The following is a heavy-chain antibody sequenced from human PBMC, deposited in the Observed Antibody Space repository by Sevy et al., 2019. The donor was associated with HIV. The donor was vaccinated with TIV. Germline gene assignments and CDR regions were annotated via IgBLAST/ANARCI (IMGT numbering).Heavy chain of an antibody. V-gene: IGHV3-23*01. J-gene: IGHJ6*03. D-gene: IGHD3-9*01. CDR1: GFTFSSYA. CDR3: AKVVYDILTGYSMVGGYYYMDV. CDR2: ISGSGGST. Sequence: GGSLRLSCAASGFTFSSYAMSWVRQAPGKGLEWVSAISGSGGSTYYADSVKGRFTISRDNSKNTLYLQMNSLRAEDTAVYYCAKVVYDILTGYSMVGGYYYMDVWGKGTTVTVSS.